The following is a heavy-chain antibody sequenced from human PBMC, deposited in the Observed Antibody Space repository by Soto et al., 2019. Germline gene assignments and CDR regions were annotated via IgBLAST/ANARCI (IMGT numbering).Heavy chain of an antibody. CDR3: ARVSYGSGSYYFPNYYYYGMDV. Sequence: SETLSLTCAVYGGSFSGYYWSWIRQPPGKGLEWIGEINHSGSTNYNPSLKSRVTISVDTSKNQFSLKLSSVTAADTAVYYCARVSYGSGSYYFPNYYYYGMDVWGQGTTVTVSS. CDR1: GGSFSGYY. J-gene: IGHJ6*02. V-gene: IGHV4-34*01. D-gene: IGHD3-10*01. CDR2: INHSGST.